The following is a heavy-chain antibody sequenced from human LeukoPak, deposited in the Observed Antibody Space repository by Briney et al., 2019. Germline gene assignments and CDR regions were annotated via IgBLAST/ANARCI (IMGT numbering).Heavy chain of an antibody. V-gene: IGHV3-7*01. CDR2: IKQDGSEK. CDR1: GFSFSSYW. Sequence: GGSLRLSCAASGFSFSSYWMTWVRQAPGKGLEWVANIKQDGSEKYYVDSVKGRFTISRDNAKNSLFLQLNSLRAEDTAVYYCARESATSQGLFDYWGQGTLVSVSS. J-gene: IGHJ4*02. CDR3: ARESATSQGLFDY. D-gene: IGHD3-3*01.